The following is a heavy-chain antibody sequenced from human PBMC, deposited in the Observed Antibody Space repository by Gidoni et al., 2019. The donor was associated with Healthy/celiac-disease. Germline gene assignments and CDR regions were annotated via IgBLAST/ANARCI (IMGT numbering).Heavy chain of an antibody. V-gene: IGHV4-34*01. CDR2: INHSGST. Sequence: QVQLQQWGAGLLKPSETLSITCAVYGGSFSGYYWSWIRQPPGKGLEWIGEINHSGSTNYNPSLKSRVTISVDTSKNQFSLKLSSVTAADTAVYYCARGRPGFDYWGQGTLVTVSS. CDR1: GGSFSGYY. D-gene: IGHD1-1*01. J-gene: IGHJ4*02. CDR3: ARGRPGFDY.